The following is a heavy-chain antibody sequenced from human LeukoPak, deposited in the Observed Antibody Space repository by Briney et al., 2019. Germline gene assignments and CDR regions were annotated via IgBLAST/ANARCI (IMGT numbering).Heavy chain of an antibody. V-gene: IGHV4-30-4*08. CDR3: ASGGVVPAAIDAFDI. CDR1: GGSISSGDYY. CDR2: IYYSGST. D-gene: IGHD2-2*01. J-gene: IGHJ3*02. Sequence: SETLSLTCTVSGGSISSGDYYWSWIRQPPGKGLEWFGYIYYSGSTYYNPSLKSRVTISVDTSKNQFSLKLSSVTAADTAVYYCASGGVVPAAIDAFDIWGQGTMVTVSS.